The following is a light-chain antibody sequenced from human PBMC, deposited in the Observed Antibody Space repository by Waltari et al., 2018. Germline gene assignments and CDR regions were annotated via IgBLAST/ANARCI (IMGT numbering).Light chain of an antibody. CDR2: EVS. V-gene: IGLV2-23*02. Sequence: QSALPQPAPFSGPPEQPTTISCPGTSSEVGSYNLVSWYQQHPGKAPKLMIYEVSKRPSGVSNRFSGSKSGNTASLTISGLQAEDEADYYCCSYAGSSTHYVFGTGTKVTVL. CDR3: CSYAGSSTHYV. CDR1: SSEVGSYNL. J-gene: IGLJ1*01.